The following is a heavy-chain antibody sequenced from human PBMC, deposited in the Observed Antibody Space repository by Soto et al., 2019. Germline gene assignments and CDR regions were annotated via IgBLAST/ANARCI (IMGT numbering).Heavy chain of an antibody. D-gene: IGHD6-13*01. Sequence: SETLSLTCTVSGASITSYYWSWVRQPATEGLEWIGRLYTSGSTTYNPALKSRVTMSRDTSKNQFSLSLTSLTAADSAVYYCVRDSAATGTPYYYYYGMDVWGQGTTVTVSS. CDR1: GASITSYY. J-gene: IGHJ6*02. V-gene: IGHV4-4*07. CDR3: VRDSAATGTPYYYYYGMDV. CDR2: LYTSGST.